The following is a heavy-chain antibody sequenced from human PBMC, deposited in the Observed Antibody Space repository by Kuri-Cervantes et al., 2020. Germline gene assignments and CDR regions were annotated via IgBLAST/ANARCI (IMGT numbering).Heavy chain of an antibody. Sequence: ASVKVSCKASGYTFTSYAMHWVRQAPGQRLEWMGWSNAGNGNTKYSQEFQGRVTITRDTSASTAYMELSSLRSEDTAVYYCAAGPTFGGVIVYLGYWGQGTLVTVSS. CDR1: GYTFTSYA. J-gene: IGHJ4*02. D-gene: IGHD3-16*02. CDR2: SNAGNGNT. CDR3: AAGPTFGGVIVYLGY. V-gene: IGHV1-3*02.